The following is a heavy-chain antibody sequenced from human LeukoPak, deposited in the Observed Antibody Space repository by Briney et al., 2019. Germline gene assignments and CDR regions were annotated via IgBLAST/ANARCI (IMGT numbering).Heavy chain of an antibody. V-gene: IGHV3-23*01. Sequence: GGSLRLSCAASGFTFSNYAMTWVRQAPGKGLEWVSSISDSGTSTYYADSVKGRFTISRDNSKNTLSLQMNSLGAEDTAIYYCAKVSYFGSGSFISDCWGQGTLVTVSS. CDR3: AKVSYFGSGSFISDC. D-gene: IGHD3-10*01. CDR2: ISDSGTST. J-gene: IGHJ4*02. CDR1: GFTFSNYA.